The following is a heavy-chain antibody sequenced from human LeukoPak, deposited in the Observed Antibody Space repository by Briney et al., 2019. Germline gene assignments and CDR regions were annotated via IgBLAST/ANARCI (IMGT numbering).Heavy chain of an antibody. CDR1: GFTFSDYY. CDR2: ISSIGSTI. V-gene: IGHV3-11*01. D-gene: IGHD3-10*01. Sequence: GGSLRLSCAASGFTFSDYYMSWIRQAPGKGLEWVSYISSIGSTIYYADSVKGRFTISRDNAKNSLYLQMNSLRAEDTAVYYCARNPQVLWFGESFTPYIDYWGQGTLVTVSS. J-gene: IGHJ4*02. CDR3: ARNPQVLWFGESFTPYIDY.